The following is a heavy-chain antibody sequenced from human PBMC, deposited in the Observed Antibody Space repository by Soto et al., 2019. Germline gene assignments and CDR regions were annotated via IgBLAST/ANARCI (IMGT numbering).Heavy chain of an antibody. CDR1: GYTFTIYG. D-gene: IGHD6-6*01. V-gene: IGHV1-18*01. CDR2: ISAYNGNT. CDR3: ASGGQLGVYWYFES. J-gene: IGHJ2*01. Sequence: ASVNLSCKASGYTFTIYGISWVRQAPGQGLEWMGWISAYNGNTNYAQKLQGRVTMTTDTSTSTAYMELRSLRSDDTAVYYCASGGQLGVYWYFESCGRGTLVTFAS.